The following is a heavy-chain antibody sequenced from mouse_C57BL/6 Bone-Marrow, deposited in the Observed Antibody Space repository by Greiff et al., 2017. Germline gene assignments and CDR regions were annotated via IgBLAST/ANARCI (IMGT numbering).Heavy chain of an antibody. CDR2: IYPGSGST. V-gene: IGHV1-55*01. D-gene: IGHD2-5*01. Sequence: QVQLQQPGAELVKPGASVKMSCKASGYTFTSYWITWVKQRPGQGLEWIGDIYPGSGSTNYNEKFKRKATLTVDTSSSTAYMQLSSLTSEDSAVYYCARSYSNHQAWFAYWGQGTLVTVSA. CDR3: ARSYSNHQAWFAY. J-gene: IGHJ3*01. CDR1: GYTFTSYW.